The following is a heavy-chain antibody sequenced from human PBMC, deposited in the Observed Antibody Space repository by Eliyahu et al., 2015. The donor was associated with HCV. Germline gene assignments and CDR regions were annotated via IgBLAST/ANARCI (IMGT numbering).Heavy chain of an antibody. CDR1: SESNKRGNFY. Sequence: QVQLQESGPGVVKPSQTLSLICTISSESNKRGNFYWSWIRQPAGRGLEWIGHIHTHGTPNYHPSLKSRVTISIDTSTTQFSLRLSSVTAADRAVYYCARGYNYGPLYYFDFWGQGALVTVSS. V-gene: IGHV4-61*09. CDR3: ARGYNYGPLYYFDF. J-gene: IGHJ4*02. D-gene: IGHD1-1*01. CDR2: IHTHGTP.